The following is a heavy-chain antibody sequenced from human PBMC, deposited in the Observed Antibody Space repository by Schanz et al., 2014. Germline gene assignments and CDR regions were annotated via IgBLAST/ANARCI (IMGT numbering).Heavy chain of an antibody. CDR2: IIPIHGIV. Sequence: QVQLVQSGAEVKKPGSSMKVSCKASGGTFSTYPINWLRQAPGQGLEWMGRIIPIHGIVNYAQRFQDRVRITADKSTSTASMELSSLRSEDTAVYYCASSGAGYSSSWDFDYWGQGTLXTVSS. D-gene: IGHD6-13*01. J-gene: IGHJ4*02. CDR3: ASSGAGYSSSWDFDY. V-gene: IGHV1-69*02. CDR1: GGTFSTYP.